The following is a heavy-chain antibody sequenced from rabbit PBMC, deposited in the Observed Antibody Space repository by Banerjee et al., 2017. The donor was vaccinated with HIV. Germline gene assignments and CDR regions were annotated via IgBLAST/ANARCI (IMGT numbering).Heavy chain of an antibody. Sequence: QEQLEESGGDLVKPEGTLTLTCTVSGFSFSSGYDMCWVRQAPGKGLEWIACIYAGSSSNTYYATWAKGRFTISKTSSTTVTLQMTSLTAADTAIYFCARGLLIGDLWGPGTLVTVS. V-gene: IGHV1S45*01. D-gene: IGHD4-2*01. CDR3: ARGLLIGDL. CDR1: GFSFSSGYD. CDR2: IYAGSSSNT. J-gene: IGHJ6*01.